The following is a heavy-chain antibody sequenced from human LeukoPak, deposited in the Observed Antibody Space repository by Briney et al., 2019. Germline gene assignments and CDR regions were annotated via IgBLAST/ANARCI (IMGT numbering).Heavy chain of an antibody. CDR3: ARVPLYSSSWYVDY. CDR2: IYYSGST. Sequence: PSETLSLTCAVYGGSFSGYYWSWIRQPPGKGLEWIGYIYYSGSTNYNPSLKSRVTISVDTSKNQFSLKLSSVTAADTAVYYCARVPLYSSSWYVDYWGQGTLVTVSS. D-gene: IGHD6-13*01. J-gene: IGHJ4*02. CDR1: GGSFSGYY. V-gene: IGHV4-59*01.